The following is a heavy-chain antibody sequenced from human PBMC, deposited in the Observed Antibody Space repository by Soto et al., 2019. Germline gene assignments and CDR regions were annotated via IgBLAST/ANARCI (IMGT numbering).Heavy chain of an antibody. V-gene: IGHV1-2*04. CDR2: INPNSGGT. Sequence: ASVKVSCKASGYTFTGYYMHWVRQAPGQGLEWMGWINPNSGGTNYAQKFQGWVTMTRDTSISTAYMELSRLRSDDTAVYYCAREGGGSSSYYYDGMDVWGQGITVTVSS. CDR1: GYTFTGYY. D-gene: IGHD6-6*01. J-gene: IGHJ6*02. CDR3: AREGGGSSSYYYDGMDV.